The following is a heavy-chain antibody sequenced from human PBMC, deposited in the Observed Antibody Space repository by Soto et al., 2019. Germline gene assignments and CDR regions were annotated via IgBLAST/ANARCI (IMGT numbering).Heavy chain of an antibody. CDR1: GFTFSSYS. CDR2: ISSSSSYI. J-gene: IGHJ4*02. V-gene: IGHV3-21*01. D-gene: IGHD2-2*01. CDR3: ARGDDIVVVPAAHYFDY. Sequence: GGSLRLSCAASGFTFSSYSMNWVRQAPGKGLEWVSSISSSSSYIYYADSVKGRFTISRDNAKNSLYLQMNSLRAEDTAVYYCARGDDIVVVPAAHYFDYWGQGNLVTVSS.